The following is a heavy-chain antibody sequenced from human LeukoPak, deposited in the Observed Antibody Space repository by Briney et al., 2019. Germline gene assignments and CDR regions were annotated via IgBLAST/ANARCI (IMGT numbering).Heavy chain of an antibody. J-gene: IGHJ4*02. CDR1: GFTFSSYV. Sequence: PGGSLRLSCAASGFTFSSYVMHWVRQAPGKGLVRVARLSSDESFTSYADSVKGRFTISRDNAKNTLYLQTNSLGAEDTAVYYCARDLNWLLFDYWGQGTLVTVSS. CDR3: ARDLNWLLFDY. D-gene: IGHD3-9*01. V-gene: IGHV3-74*01. CDR2: LSSDESFT.